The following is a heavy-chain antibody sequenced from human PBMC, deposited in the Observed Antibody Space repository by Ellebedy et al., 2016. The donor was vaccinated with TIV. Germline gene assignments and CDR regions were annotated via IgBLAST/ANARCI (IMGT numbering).Heavy chain of an antibody. D-gene: IGHD3-9*01. J-gene: IGHJ6*02. CDR3: ARGNPDISNYYYYYYGMDV. CDR1: GGSISSGDYY. Sequence: MPSETLSLTCTVSGGSISSGDYYWSWIRQPPGKGLEWIGYIYSSGSTYYNPSLKSRVTISVDTSKNQFSLKLSTVTAADTAVYYCARGNPDISNYYYYYYGMDVWGQGTTVTVSS. V-gene: IGHV4-30-4*02. CDR2: IYSSGST.